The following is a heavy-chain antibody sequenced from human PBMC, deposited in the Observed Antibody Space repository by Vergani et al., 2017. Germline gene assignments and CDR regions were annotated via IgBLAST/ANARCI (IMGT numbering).Heavy chain of an antibody. D-gene: IGHD1-26*01. CDR2: IWYDGSNK. CDR3: ARDSSPHSGSYSDAFDI. J-gene: IGHJ3*02. CDR1: GFTFSSYG. Sequence: QVQLVESGGGVVQPGRSLRLSCAASGFTFSSYGMHWVRQAPGKGLEWVAVIWYDGSNKYYADSVKGRFTISSDNSKNTLYLQMNSLRAEDTAVYYCARDSSPHSGSYSDAFDIWGQGTMVTVSS. V-gene: IGHV3-33*01.